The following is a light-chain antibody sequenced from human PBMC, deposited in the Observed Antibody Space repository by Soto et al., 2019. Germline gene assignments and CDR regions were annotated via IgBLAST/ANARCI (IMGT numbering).Light chain of an antibody. Sequence: EIVMTQSPVTLYLSPGEIVTLSCSASQSVSSSYLAWYQQKPGQAPRLLIYDASNRATGIPARFSGSGSGTDFTLTISSLEPEDFAVYYCQQRSNWPRTFGQGTKVDIK. CDR3: QQRSNWPRT. CDR2: DAS. CDR1: QSVSSSY. J-gene: IGKJ1*01. V-gene: IGKV3D-20*02.